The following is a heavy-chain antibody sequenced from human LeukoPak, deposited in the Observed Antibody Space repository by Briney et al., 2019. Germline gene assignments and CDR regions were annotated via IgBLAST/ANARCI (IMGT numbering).Heavy chain of an antibody. J-gene: IGHJ4*02. CDR3: ARDGVVLRFLEWFPSYYFDY. V-gene: IGHV3-23*01. CDR2: ISGSGGST. Sequence: GGSLRLSCAASGFTFSSYAMSWVRQAPGKGLEWVSAISGSGGSTYYADSVKGRFTISRDNAKNSLYLQMNSLRAEDTAVYYCARDGVVLRFLEWFPSYYFDYWGQGTLVTVSS. D-gene: IGHD3-3*01. CDR1: GFTFSSYA.